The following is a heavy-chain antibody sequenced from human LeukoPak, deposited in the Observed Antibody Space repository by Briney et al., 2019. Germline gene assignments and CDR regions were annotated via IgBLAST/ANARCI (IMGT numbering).Heavy chain of an antibody. V-gene: IGHV3-74*01. CDR1: VITFSSSW. J-gene: IGHJ4*02. D-gene: IGHD6-13*01. CDR2: INSDGSST. Sequence: SGGSLRLSCADSVITFSSSWMRWVRQAPGKGLGWVSLINSDGSSTTYADSVTGRFTISIDNAKNTLSLQMNSLRAEDTAVYYCTRDGAAAGTLFDYWGQGTLVTVSS. CDR3: TRDGAAAGTLFDY.